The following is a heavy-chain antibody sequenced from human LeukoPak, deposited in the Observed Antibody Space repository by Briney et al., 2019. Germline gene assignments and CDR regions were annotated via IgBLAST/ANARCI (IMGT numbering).Heavy chain of an antibody. CDR1: GGSISSSSYY. D-gene: IGHD3-10*01. CDR2: IYYSGST. V-gene: IGHV4-39*01. CDR3: ARLKGSVDYMDV. J-gene: IGHJ6*03. Sequence: SETLSLTCTVSGGSISSSSYYWGWIRQPPGKGLEWIGSIYYSGSTYYNPSLKSRVTISVDTSKNQFSLKLSSVTAADTGVYYCARLKGSVDYMDVWGKGVTVIVSS.